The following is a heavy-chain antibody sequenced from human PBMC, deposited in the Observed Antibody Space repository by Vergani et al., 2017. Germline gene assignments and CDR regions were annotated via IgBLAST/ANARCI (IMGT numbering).Heavy chain of an antibody. Sequence: QVQLQQWGAGLLKPSEPLSLTCAVYGGSFSGYYWSWIRPPPGKGLEWIGEINHSGSTNYNPSLKSRVTISVDTSKNQFSLKLSSVTAADTAVYYCAAEGVRVVAYWGQGTLVTVSS. CDR3: AAEGVRVVAY. V-gene: IGHV4-34*01. CDR2: INHSGST. CDR1: GGSFSGYY. J-gene: IGHJ4*02. D-gene: IGHD3-10*01.